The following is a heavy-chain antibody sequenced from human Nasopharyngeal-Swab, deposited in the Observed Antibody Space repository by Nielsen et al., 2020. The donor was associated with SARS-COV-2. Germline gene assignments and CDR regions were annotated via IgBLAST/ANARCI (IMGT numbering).Heavy chain of an antibody. Sequence: ASVKVSCKASGYTFTSYAMHWVRQAPGQRLEWMGWINAGNGNTKYSQKFQGRVTITRDTSASTAYMELSSLRSEDTVVYYCARGVFWSRLRLGGLDYWGQGTLVTVSS. CDR2: INAGNGNT. J-gene: IGHJ4*02. V-gene: IGHV1-3*01. D-gene: IGHD5-12*01. CDR1: GYTFTSYA. CDR3: ARGVFWSRLRLGGLDY.